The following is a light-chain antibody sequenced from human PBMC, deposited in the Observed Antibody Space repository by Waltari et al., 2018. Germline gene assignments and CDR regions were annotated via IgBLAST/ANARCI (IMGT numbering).Light chain of an antibody. V-gene: IGLV2-8*01. Sequence: QSALTQPPSASGSPGQSVPISCTGTSSDLGSYQYVPGYQQHPGKAPKLIIYDVSKRPSGVSDRFSGSKSGSTASLTVSGLQAEDGADYYCSSYGGSNNFVLFGGGTKLTVL. J-gene: IGLJ3*02. CDR1: SSDLGSYQY. CDR3: SSYGGSNNFVL. CDR2: DVS.